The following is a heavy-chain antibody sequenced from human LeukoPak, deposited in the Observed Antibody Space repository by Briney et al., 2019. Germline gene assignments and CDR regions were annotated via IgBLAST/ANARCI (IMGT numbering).Heavy chain of an antibody. D-gene: IGHD2-21*02. Sequence: GASVKVSCKASGYTFTSYDINWVRQATGQGLEWMGWMNPNSGNTGYAQKFQGRVTMTRNTSISTAYMELSSLRSEDTAVYYCARTYCGGDCSNDAFDIWGQGTMVTVSS. V-gene: IGHV1-8*01. CDR2: MNPNSGNT. J-gene: IGHJ3*02. CDR1: GYTFTSYD. CDR3: ARTYCGGDCSNDAFDI.